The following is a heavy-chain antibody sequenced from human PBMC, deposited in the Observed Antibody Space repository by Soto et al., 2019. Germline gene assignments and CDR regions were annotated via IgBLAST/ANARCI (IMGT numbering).Heavy chain of an antibody. D-gene: IGHD1-7*01. J-gene: IGHJ5*02. CDR2: IWYDGSNK. Sequence: GGSLRLSCAASGFTFSSYGMHWVRQAPGKGLEWVAVIWYDGSNKYYADSVKGRFTISRDNSKNTLYLQMNSLRAEDTAVYYCARASEPHNWNYVLPWFDPWGQGTLVTVSS. CDR1: GFTFSSYG. V-gene: IGHV3-33*01. CDR3: ARASEPHNWNYVLPWFDP.